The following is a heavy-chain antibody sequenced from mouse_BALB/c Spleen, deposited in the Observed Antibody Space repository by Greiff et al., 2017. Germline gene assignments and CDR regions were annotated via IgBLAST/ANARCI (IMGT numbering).Heavy chain of an antibody. D-gene: IGHD1-1*01. CDR3: ARHGVVATSHFDY. Sequence: EVKLMESGGGLVKPGGSLKLSCAASGFTFSSYAMSWVRQTPEKRLEWVATISSGGSYTYYPDSVKGRFTISRDNAKNTLYLQMSSLRSEDTAMYYCARHGVVATSHFDYWGQGTTLTVSS. V-gene: IGHV5-9-3*01. J-gene: IGHJ2*01. CDR1: GFTFSSYA. CDR2: ISSGGSYT.